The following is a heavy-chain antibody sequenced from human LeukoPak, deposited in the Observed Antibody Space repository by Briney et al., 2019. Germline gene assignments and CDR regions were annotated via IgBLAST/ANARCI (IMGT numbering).Heavy chain of an antibody. D-gene: IGHD2-15*01. J-gene: IGHJ5*02. CDR1: GGTLSSYA. Sequence: VKVSCKASGGTLSSYAISWVRQAPGQGLEWMGGIVPIFGTANYAQKFQGRVTITADEATSTAYMELSSLRSEDTAVYYCARAHQVVVAARVPYWFDPWGQGTLVTVSS. CDR3: ARAHQVVVAARVPYWFDP. CDR2: IVPIFGTA. V-gene: IGHV1-69*13.